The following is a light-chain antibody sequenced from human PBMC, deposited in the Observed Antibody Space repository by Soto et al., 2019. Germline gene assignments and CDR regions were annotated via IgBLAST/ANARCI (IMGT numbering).Light chain of an antibody. Sequence: EIVLPQSPGTLSLSPGERATLSCRASQSVSSTYLAWFQQKPGQAPRLLMYGASNRATGIPDRFSGSGSGTDFTLTISRLEPEDFAVYYCQQYDTSPWTFGQGTKVEV. CDR1: QSVSSTY. CDR2: GAS. V-gene: IGKV3-20*01. CDR3: QQYDTSPWT. J-gene: IGKJ1*01.